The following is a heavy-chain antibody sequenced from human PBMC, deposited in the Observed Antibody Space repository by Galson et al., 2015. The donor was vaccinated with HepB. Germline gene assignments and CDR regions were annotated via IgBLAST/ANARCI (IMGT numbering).Heavy chain of an antibody. CDR3: ARLPVNGRDGYNYGYFDY. J-gene: IGHJ4*02. V-gene: IGHV5-51*01. D-gene: IGHD5-24*01. CDR2: IYPGDSDT. Sequence: QSGAEVKKPGESLKISCKGSGYSFTSYWIGWVRQMPGKGLEWMGIIYPGDSDTRYSPSFQGQVTISADKSISTAYLQWSSLKASDTAMYYCARLPVNGRDGYNYGYFDYWGQGTLVTVSS. CDR1: GYSFTSYW.